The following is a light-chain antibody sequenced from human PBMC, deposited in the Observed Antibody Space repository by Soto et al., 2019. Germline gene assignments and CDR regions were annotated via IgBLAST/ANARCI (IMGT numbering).Light chain of an antibody. J-gene: IGKJ1*01. Sequence: DIQMAQSPSSLSASIGDRVTITCRASQGISEYLAWYQQRPGNAPNLLIYGASLLQSGVPSRFSGSGSGTHFTLTISSLQPEDVATYYCHSYNSIPRTFGQGTTVEIK. CDR3: HSYNSIPRT. CDR2: GAS. CDR1: QGISEY. V-gene: IGKV1-27*01.